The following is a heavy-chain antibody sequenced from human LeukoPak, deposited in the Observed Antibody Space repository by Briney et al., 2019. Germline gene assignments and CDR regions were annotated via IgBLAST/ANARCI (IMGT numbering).Heavy chain of an antibody. CDR1: GGSISDYY. D-gene: IGHD6-19*01. Sequence: SETLSLTCTVSGGSISDYYWSWIRQPPGKGLEYIGYMHYGLNTNYNPSLKSRVTMSVDTSKNQFSLRLNSVTAADTAVYYCARRDSSAWYSNWFDPWGQGTLVTVSS. CDR2: MHYGLNT. J-gene: IGHJ5*02. CDR3: ARRDSSAWYSNWFDP. V-gene: IGHV4-59*08.